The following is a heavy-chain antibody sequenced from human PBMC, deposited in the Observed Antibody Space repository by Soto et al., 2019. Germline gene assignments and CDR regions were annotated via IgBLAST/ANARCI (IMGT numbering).Heavy chain of an antibody. CDR2: IIPIFGTA. CDR3: ARATDGYYSYGMDV. D-gene: IGHD4-4*01. Sequence: QVQLVQSGAEVKKPGSSVKVSCKASGGTFSSYAISWVRQAPGQGLEWMGGIIPIFGTANYAQKFQGRVTITADASTRPAYMERGSLSSEDTAVYYCARATDGYYSYGMDVWGQGTTVTVSS. J-gene: IGHJ6*02. V-gene: IGHV1-69*12. CDR1: GGTFSSYA.